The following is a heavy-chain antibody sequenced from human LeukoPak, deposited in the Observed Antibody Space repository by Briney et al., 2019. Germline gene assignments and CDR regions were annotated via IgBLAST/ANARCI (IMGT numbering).Heavy chain of an antibody. CDR3: AKPRLKSGYYLFDY. D-gene: IGHD3-22*01. V-gene: IGHV3-23*01. J-gene: IGHJ4*02. CDR2: ISGSGGST. Sequence: GGSLRLSCAASGFTFSSYAMSWVRQAPWKGLEWVSAISGSGGSTYYADSVKGRFTISRDNSKNTLYLQMNSLRAEDTAVYYCAKPRLKSGYYLFDYWGQGTLVTVSS. CDR1: GFTFSSYA.